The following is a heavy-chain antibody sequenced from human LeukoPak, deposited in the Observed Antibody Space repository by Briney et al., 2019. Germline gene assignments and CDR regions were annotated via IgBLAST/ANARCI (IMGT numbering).Heavy chain of an antibody. CDR1: GFTFSSYA. Sequence: GGSLRLSCAASGFTFSSYAMHWVRQAPGKGLEYVSAISSNGGTTYYANSVKGRFTISRDNSKNTLHLQMGSLRAEDMAMYYCARRYYGMDVWGQGTTVTVSS. CDR3: ARRYYGMDV. J-gene: IGHJ6*02. CDR2: ISSNGGTT. V-gene: IGHV3-64*01.